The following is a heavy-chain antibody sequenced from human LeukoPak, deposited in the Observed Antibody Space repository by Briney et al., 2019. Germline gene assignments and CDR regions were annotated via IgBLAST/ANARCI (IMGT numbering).Heavy chain of an antibody. CDR2: IYTNGFT. CDR3: SRASGYAFDY. J-gene: IGHJ4*02. CDR1: GDSVTTCY. V-gene: IGHV4-4*07. D-gene: IGHD3-22*01. Sequence: SSETLSLTCTVSGDSVTTCYLNWVRQPAGKGLEWIGRIYTNGFTNYSPSLKSRVTMSLDTSKNQFSLKLNSVTAADTAMYYCSRASGYAFDYWGQGTLVTVSS.